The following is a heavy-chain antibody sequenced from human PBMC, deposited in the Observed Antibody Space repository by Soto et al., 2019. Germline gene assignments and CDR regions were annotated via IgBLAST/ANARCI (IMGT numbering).Heavy chain of an antibody. D-gene: IGHD6-19*01. Sequence: QVQLVQSGAEVKKPGSSVKVSCKASGGTFSSYTISWVRQAPGQGLEWMGRIIPILGIANYAQKFQGRVTITADKSTSTAYMELSSLRSEDTAVYYCARDKPGIVVAGTGGGGCWFDPWGQGTLVTVSS. V-gene: IGHV1-69*08. J-gene: IGHJ5*02. CDR2: IIPILGIA. CDR3: ARDKPGIVVAGTGGGGCWFDP. CDR1: GGTFSSYT.